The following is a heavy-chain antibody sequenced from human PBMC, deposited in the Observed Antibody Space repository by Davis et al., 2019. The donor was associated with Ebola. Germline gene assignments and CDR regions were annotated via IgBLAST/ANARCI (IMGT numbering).Heavy chain of an antibody. V-gene: IGHV1-2*06. CDR2: INPNRGGT. J-gene: IGHJ5*02. Sequence: ASVKVSCKASGYTFSSYDFTWVRQAPGHGLEWMGRINPNRGGTNYAQKFQGRVTMTRDTSISTAYMELSRLRSDDTAVYYCARIVVVVAATKRGGWFDPWGQGTLVTVSS. CDR1: GYTFSSYD. D-gene: IGHD2-15*01. CDR3: ARIVVVVAATKRGGWFDP.